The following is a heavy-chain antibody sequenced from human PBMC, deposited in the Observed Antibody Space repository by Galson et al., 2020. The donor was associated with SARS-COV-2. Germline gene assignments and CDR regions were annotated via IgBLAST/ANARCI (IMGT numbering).Heavy chain of an antibody. D-gene: IGHD3-3*01. Sequence: SETLSLTCTVSGASIRSGRYHWSWIRQPAGKGLESIGRIYTSGNNNYNPSLKSRVTISLDTSKNQFSLRLRSVTAADTAVYYCARGEFLEFYYYGMDVWGQGTTVTVSS. CDR3: ARGEFLEFYYYGMDV. V-gene: IGHV4-61*02. CDR2: IYTSGNN. J-gene: IGHJ6*02. CDR1: GASIRSGRYH.